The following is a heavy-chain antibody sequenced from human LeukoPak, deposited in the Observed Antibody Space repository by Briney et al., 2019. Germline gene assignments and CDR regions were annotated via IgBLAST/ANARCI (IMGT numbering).Heavy chain of an antibody. CDR2: IRSSGNTI. V-gene: IGHV3-48*02. Sequence: GGSLRLSCAASGFAFSSYNMNWVRQAPGKGLEWVSYIRSSGNTIYYADSVKGRFTISRDNAKNSVYLQMNSLRDEDTAVYYCARYWSHPEAFDYWGQGTLVTVSS. D-gene: IGHD3-3*01. CDR1: GFAFSSYN. CDR3: ARYWSHPEAFDY. J-gene: IGHJ4*02.